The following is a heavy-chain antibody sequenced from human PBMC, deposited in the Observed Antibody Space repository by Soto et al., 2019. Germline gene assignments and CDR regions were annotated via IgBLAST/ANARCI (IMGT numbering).Heavy chain of an antibody. CDR3: AAEVTLQYRY. CDR1: GFTLFSSA. CDR2: IVVGSGKT. V-gene: IGHV1-58*01. Sequence: QMQLVQSGPEVKKPGTSVKVSCKASGFTLFSSAVQWVRQARGQRLEWIGWIVVGSGKTDYAQKFQERVTITRDMSTRTAYMELSSLRAEDTAMYYCAAEVTLQYRYWGQGTLVTVSS. J-gene: IGHJ4*02. D-gene: IGHD4-4*01.